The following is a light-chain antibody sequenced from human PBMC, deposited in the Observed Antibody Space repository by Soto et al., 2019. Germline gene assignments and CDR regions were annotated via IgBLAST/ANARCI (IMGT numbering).Light chain of an antibody. Sequence: DIKLSPSPSTLSASVGDRVTITCRASQSISSWLAWYQQKPGKAPKLLIYKASSLESGVPSRFSGSGSGTEFTLTISSLQPDDFATYYCQQYNSYSRTFGQGTKVDIK. CDR2: KAS. V-gene: IGKV1-5*03. CDR3: QQYNSYSRT. CDR1: QSISSW. J-gene: IGKJ1*01.